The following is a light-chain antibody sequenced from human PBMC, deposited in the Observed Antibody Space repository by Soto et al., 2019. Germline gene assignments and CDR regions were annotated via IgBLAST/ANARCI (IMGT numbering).Light chain of an antibody. J-gene: IGLJ3*02. Sequence: QSALTQPASVSGSPGQSITISCTGTSSDVGGYNYVSWYQQNPGKAPKLMIYYVSNRPSGVSNRFSGSKSGNTASLTISGLQAEDEADYYCSSFTSSSTVVFGGGTQLTVL. V-gene: IGLV2-14*01. CDR2: YVS. CDR1: SSDVGGYNY. CDR3: SSFTSSSTVV.